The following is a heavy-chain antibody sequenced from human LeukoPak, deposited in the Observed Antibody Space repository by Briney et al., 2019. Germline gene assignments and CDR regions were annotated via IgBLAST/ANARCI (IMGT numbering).Heavy chain of an antibody. D-gene: IGHD3-10*01. V-gene: IGHV3-64*01. CDR1: GFTFSSYA. Sequence: GGSLRLSCAASGFTFSSYAMHWVRQAPGKGLEYVSAISSNGGSTYYANSVKGRFTISRDNSKNTLYLQMGSLRAEDMAVYYCARRSYYYGSGSPHYYYYMDVWGKGTTVTVSS. CDR3: ARRSYYYGSGSPHYYYYMDV. J-gene: IGHJ6*03. CDR2: ISSNGGST.